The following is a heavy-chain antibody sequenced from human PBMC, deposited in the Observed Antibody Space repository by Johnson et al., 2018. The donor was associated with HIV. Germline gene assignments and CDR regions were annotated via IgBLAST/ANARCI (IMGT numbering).Heavy chain of an antibody. J-gene: IGHJ3*02. CDR3: AFPTGATTAFDN. CDR2: IGPAADT. V-gene: IGHV3-13*01. CDR1: GFTFSSYD. Sequence: VQLVESGGGLVQPGGSLRLSCAASGFTFSSYDIHWVRQATGKGLESVSPIGPAADTYYPGSVKGRFTMSRDNSKNTLYLQMNSLRAEDTAVYYCAFPTGATTAFDNWGQGTMVTVSS. D-gene: IGHD5-24*01.